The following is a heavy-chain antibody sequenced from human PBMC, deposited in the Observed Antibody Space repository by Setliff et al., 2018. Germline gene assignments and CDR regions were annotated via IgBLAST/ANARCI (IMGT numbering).Heavy chain of an antibody. CDR1: GYTFTDYH. CDR2: SDPKSGAA. Sequence: ASVKVSCKASGYTFTDYHIHWVRQAPGQGLEWMGWSDPKSGAARYAQKFRGRVTLTRDTSITTIYTEMSSVTSDDTAVYYCARDPFLVRQFPYYMDVWGKGTTVTVSS. V-gene: IGHV1-2*02. D-gene: IGHD6-19*01. CDR3: ARDPFLVRQFPYYMDV. J-gene: IGHJ6*03.